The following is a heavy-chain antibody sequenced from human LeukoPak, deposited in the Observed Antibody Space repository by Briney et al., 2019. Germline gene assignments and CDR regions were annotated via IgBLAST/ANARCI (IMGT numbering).Heavy chain of an antibody. CDR3: ARDRSDDYGDYVFDP. V-gene: IGHV3-11*01. CDR2: ISSSGSTI. Sequence: PGGSPRLSCAASGFTFSDYYMSWIRQAPGKGLEWVSYISSSGSTIYYADSVKGRFTISRDNAKNSLYLQMNSLRAEDTAVYYCARDRSDDYGDYVFDPWGQGTLVTVSS. CDR1: GFTFSDYY. D-gene: IGHD4-17*01. J-gene: IGHJ5*02.